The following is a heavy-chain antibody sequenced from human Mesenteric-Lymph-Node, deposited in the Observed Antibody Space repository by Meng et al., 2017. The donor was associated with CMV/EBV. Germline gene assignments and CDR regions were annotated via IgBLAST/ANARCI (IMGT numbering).Heavy chain of an antibody. CDR1: GYRFGSYW. Sequence: GYRFGSYWSGWVRRMPEKGLEWIGVIYPGDSETFYSPSFQGHVTISADKSISTAYLQWSSLKASDTAIYYCARLAKGGVVAATPPDFWGQGTLVTVSS. D-gene: IGHD2-15*01. J-gene: IGHJ4*02. CDR3: ARLAKGGVVAATPPDF. V-gene: IGHV5-51*01. CDR2: IYPGDSET.